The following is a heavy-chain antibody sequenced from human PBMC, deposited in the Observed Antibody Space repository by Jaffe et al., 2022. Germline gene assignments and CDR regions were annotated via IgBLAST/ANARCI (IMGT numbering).Heavy chain of an antibody. Sequence: EVQLVQSGAEVKKPGESLKISCKGSGYSFTSYWIGWVRQMPGKGLEWMGIIYPGDSDTRYSPSFQGQVTISADKSISTAYLQWSSLKASDTAMYYCVRVFNCGGDCSSRNYFDYWGQGTLVTVSS. D-gene: IGHD2-21*02. CDR3: VRVFNCGGDCSSRNYFDY. CDR2: IYPGDSDT. V-gene: IGHV5-51*03. J-gene: IGHJ4*02. CDR1: GYSFTSYW.